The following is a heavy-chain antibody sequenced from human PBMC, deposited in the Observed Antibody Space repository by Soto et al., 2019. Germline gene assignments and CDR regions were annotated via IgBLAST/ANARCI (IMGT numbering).Heavy chain of an antibody. J-gene: IGHJ5*02. CDR3: AREGEQTDRLDP. Sequence: GGSLRLSCAASGFTFSSYGMHWVRQAPGKGLEWVAVIWYDGSNKYYADSVKGRFTISRDNSKNTLYRQMNSPRAEDTAVYDSAREGEQTDRLDPCGQGTLDTISS. V-gene: IGHV3-33*01. CDR2: IWYDGSNK. D-gene: IGHD1-26*01. CDR1: GFTFSSYG.